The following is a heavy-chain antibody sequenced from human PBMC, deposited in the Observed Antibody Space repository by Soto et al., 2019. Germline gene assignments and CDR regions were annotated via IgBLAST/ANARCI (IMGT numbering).Heavy chain of an antibody. J-gene: IGHJ3*02. CDR1: AFTFSSHW. CDR2: IKLDGGEG. V-gene: IGHV3-7*03. CDR3: ARYRGGFDAFWTRASNAFEI. Sequence: GGSVRLSXAASAFTFSSHWTSWVRPATGKGLEGVANIKLDGGEGYEVVYVKGRFTISRDNGKNSLYLQMNSLRAQDPAVCLPARYRGGFDAFWTRASNAFEIWGRRTMVTIS. D-gene: IGHD3-9*01.